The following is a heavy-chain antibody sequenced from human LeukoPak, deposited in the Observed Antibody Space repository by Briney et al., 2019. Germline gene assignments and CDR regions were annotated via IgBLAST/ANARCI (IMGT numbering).Heavy chain of an antibody. J-gene: IGHJ4*02. V-gene: IGHV3-21*04. Sequence: GGSLRLSCAASGFTFSSFGMNWVRQAPGKGLEWVSSISSSSSYIYYADSVKGRFTISRDNAKNSLYLQVNSLRVEDTAVYYCATINITMIMYYWGQGTLVTVSS. D-gene: IGHD3-22*01. CDR2: ISSSSSYI. CDR1: GFTFSSFG. CDR3: ATINITMIMYY.